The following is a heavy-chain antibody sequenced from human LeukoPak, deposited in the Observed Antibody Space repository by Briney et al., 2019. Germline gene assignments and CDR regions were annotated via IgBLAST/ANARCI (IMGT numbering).Heavy chain of an antibody. J-gene: IGHJ4*02. CDR2: INPNSGGT. V-gene: IGHV1-2*02. CDR1: GYTFTGYY. CDR3: ASTNVLLWSGYYTSYYFDY. D-gene: IGHD3-3*01. Sequence: ASVKVSCKASGYTFTGYYMHWVRQAPGQGLEWMGWINPNSGGTNHAQKFQGRVTMTRDTSISTAYMELSRLRSDDTAVYYCASTNVLLWSGYYTSYYFDYWGQGTLVTVSS.